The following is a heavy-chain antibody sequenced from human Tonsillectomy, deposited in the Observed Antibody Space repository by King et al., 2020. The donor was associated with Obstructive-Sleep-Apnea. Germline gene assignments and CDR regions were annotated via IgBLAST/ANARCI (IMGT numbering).Heavy chain of an antibody. V-gene: IGHV1-69*04. CDR2: IIPILGTA. CDR3: ARSAYCGGDCDPGDY. Sequence: VQLVQSGAEVKKPGSTVRVSCKASGGTFTDLAISWVRQAPGQGLEWMGRIIPILGTANSAQKFQGRVTYTADKSTTTAYMELSSLIYEDTAMYYCARSAYCGGDCDPGDYWGQGTLVTVS. CDR1: GGTFTDLA. J-gene: IGHJ4*02. D-gene: IGHD2-21*02.